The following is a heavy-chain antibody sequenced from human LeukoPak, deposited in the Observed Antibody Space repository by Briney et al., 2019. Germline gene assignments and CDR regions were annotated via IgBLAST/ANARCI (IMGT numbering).Heavy chain of an antibody. CDR3: ARSELLRAARPPYYYYYYMDV. J-gene: IGHJ6*03. Sequence: SVKFSCKASGGTFSSFAISWVRQAPGQGLEWIGGIIPIFGTANYAQKFQGRVTITADESTSTAYMELSSLRSEDTAVYYCARSELLRAARPPYYYYYYMDVWGKGTTVTVSS. CDR1: GGTFSSFA. V-gene: IGHV1-69*13. CDR2: IIPIFGTA. D-gene: IGHD6-6*01.